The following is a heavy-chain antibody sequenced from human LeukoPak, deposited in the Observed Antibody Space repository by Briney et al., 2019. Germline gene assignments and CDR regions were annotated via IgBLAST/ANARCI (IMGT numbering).Heavy chain of an antibody. J-gene: IGHJ4*02. CDR2: IYYSGST. CDR1: GGSFTASSYY. Sequence: SQTLSLTCIVSGGSFTASSYYWGWVRQPPGKGLEWIGSIYYSGSTFYNPSLKSRLTISIDRTKPQFSLSLSSVTAADTAIYYCARVYRDYSTVAFWGQGTLVTVSS. D-gene: IGHD2-15*01. V-gene: IGHV4-39*07. CDR3: ARVYRDYSTVAF.